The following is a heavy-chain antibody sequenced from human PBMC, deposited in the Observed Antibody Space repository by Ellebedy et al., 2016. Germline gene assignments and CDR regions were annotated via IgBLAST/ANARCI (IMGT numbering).Heavy chain of an antibody. J-gene: IGHJ4*02. CDR3: ARLEGYCSSTSCQRSYFDY. CDR2: VNTFSGNT. CDR1: GYTFTTFS. V-gene: IGHV1-18*04. D-gene: IGHD2-2*01. Sequence: ASVKVSCXASGYTFTTFSITWVRQVPGQGLEWMGFVNTFSGNTKFAQKFQGRVSMTTDSSTHTAYMDLRSLRSDDTAMYYCARLEGYCSSTSCQRSYFDYWGQGTLVTVSS.